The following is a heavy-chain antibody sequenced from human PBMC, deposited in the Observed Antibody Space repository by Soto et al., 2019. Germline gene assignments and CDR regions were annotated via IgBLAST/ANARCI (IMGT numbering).Heavy chain of an antibody. D-gene: IGHD3-16*01. CDR1: GVSVKTNY. CDR2: FESGGSI. Sequence: EVRLVESGGGVIQPGGSLRLSCAASGVSVKTNYMSWVRQSPGKGLEWVSLFESGGSIYYADSVKGRFTISRDDFQNTLSLKMNSLRVEDTTTYYCASTTVWKNAFEIWGQGTLVSVSS. V-gene: IGHV3-53*01. CDR3: ASTTVWKNAFEI. J-gene: IGHJ3*02.